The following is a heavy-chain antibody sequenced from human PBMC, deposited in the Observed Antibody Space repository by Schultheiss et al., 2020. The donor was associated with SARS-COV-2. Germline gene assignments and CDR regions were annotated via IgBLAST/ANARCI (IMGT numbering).Heavy chain of an antibody. CDR3: TKDRVYGDRLFDS. V-gene: IGHV3-53*01. D-gene: IGHD4/OR15-4a*01. J-gene: IGHJ4*02. Sequence: GGSLRLSCAASGFSVSGNYMSWVRQAPGKGLEWLTAIYSGGSTYYAGSVKGRFTISRDISKNTVHLQMNSLRPDDTAVYFCTKDRVYGDRLFDSWGQGTLVTVSS. CDR2: IYSGGST. CDR1: GFSVSGNY.